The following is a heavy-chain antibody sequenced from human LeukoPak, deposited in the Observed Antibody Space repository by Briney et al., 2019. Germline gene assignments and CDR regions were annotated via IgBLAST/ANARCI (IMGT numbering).Heavy chain of an antibody. CDR1: GFTFSTYW. J-gene: IGHJ3*01. V-gene: IGHV3-23*01. CDR2: ISGGGGTT. D-gene: IGHD5-24*01. Sequence: GGSLRLSCAASGFTFSTYWMHWVRQAPGKGLEWVSSISGGGGTTWYVNSAKGRFTISRDNSQSTLYLQMNGLRVEDTAIYYCVKDIQLSTWGLGTMVTVSS. CDR3: VKDIQLST.